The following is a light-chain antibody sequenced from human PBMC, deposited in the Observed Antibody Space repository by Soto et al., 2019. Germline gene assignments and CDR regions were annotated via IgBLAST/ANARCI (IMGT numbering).Light chain of an antibody. CDR1: QSITNY. CDR2: ASS. J-gene: IGKJ5*01. CDR3: QQSYSTPIT. V-gene: IGKV1-39*01. Sequence: DIQMTQSPSSLSASVGDRVTITCRASQSITNYLNWYQLKPGKAPHLLIYASSTLHGGVPSRFSGSESGTGFTLTISGLQPEDLATYSCQQSYSTPITIGQGTRLEIK.